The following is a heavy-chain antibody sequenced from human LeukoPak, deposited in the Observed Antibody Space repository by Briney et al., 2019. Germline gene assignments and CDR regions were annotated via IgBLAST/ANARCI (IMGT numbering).Heavy chain of an antibody. CDR1: GYTFTSKG. CDR3: AASVVVPAAKLSYYYYGMDV. V-gene: IGHV1-18*01. Sequence: ASVKVSCKASGYTFTSKGISWVRQAPGQGLEWMGWISAYNGNTNYAQKLQGRVTMTTDTSTSTAYMELRSLRSDDTAVYYCAASVVVPAAKLSYYYYGMDVWGQGTTVTVSS. CDR2: ISAYNGNT. J-gene: IGHJ6*02. D-gene: IGHD2-2*01.